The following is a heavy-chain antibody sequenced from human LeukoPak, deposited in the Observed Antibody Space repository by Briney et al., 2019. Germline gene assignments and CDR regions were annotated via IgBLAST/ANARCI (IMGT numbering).Heavy chain of an antibody. CDR3: ARATARGITIFGVVIARALYYLDY. CDR2: INHSGST. Sequence: PSETLSLTCAVYGGSFSGYYWSWIRQPTVKGVEWIGEINHSGSTNYNPSLKSRVTISVDTSKNQFSLKLSSVTAADTAVYYCARATARGITIFGVVIARALYYLDYWGQGTLVTVSS. J-gene: IGHJ4*02. CDR1: GGSFSGYY. D-gene: IGHD3-3*01. V-gene: IGHV4-34*01.